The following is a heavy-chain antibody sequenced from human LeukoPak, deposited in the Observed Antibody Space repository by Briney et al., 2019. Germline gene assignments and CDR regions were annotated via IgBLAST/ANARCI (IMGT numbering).Heavy chain of an antibody. CDR3: ASSAYSGYVS. D-gene: IGHD5-12*01. CDR1: GFTVSSNY. V-gene: IGHV3-53*04. Sequence: PGGPLRLFCAASGFTVSSNYMSWVRQAPGKGLEWVSVIYSGGSTYYADSVKGRFTISRHNSKNTLYLQMNSLRAEDTAVYYCASSAYSGYVSWGQGTLVTVSS. J-gene: IGHJ4*02. CDR2: IYSGGST.